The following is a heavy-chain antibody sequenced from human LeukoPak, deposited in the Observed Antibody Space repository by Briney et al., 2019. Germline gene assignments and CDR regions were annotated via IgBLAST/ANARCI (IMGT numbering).Heavy chain of an antibody. CDR2: ISGSGGST. J-gene: IGHJ4*02. V-gene: IGHV3-23*01. Sequence: GGTLRLSCVVSGFTFGSYGMTWVRQAPGKGLEWVSAISGSGGSTYYADSVKGRFTISRENSKNRLYLQMNSLRAEDTAVYYCARAEGYGGELDSWGQGTLVTVSS. CDR1: GFTFGSYG. CDR3: ARAEGYGGELDS. D-gene: IGHD4-23*01.